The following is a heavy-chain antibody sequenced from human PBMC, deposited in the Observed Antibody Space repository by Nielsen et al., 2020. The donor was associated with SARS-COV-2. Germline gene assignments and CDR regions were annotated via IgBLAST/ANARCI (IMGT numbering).Heavy chain of an antibody. CDR1: GGTFSSYA. CDR3: ARVHDSSGYYLGYYYYYGMDV. D-gene: IGHD3-22*01. Sequence: SVKVSCKASGGTFSSYAISWVRQAPGQGLEWMGGIIPIFGTANYAQKFQGRVTITADESTSTAYMELSSLRSEDTAVYYCARVHDSSGYYLGYYYYYGMDVWGQGTTVTVSS. J-gene: IGHJ6*02. V-gene: IGHV1-69*13. CDR2: IIPIFGTA.